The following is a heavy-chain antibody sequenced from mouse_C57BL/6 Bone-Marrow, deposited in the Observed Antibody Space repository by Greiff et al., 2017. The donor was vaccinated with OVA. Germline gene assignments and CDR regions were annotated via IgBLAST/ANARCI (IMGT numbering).Heavy chain of an antibody. CDR1: GFTFSNYW. D-gene: IGHD2-4*01. Sequence: EVMLVESGGGLVQPGGSMKLSCVASGFTFSNYWMNWVRQSPEKGLEWVAQIRLKSDNYATHYAESVKGRFTISRDDSKSSVYLQMNNLRAEDTGIYYCTVYYDYDSVAYWGQGTLVTVSA. CDR3: TVYYDYDSVAY. CDR2: IRLKSDNYAT. V-gene: IGHV6-3*01. J-gene: IGHJ3*01.